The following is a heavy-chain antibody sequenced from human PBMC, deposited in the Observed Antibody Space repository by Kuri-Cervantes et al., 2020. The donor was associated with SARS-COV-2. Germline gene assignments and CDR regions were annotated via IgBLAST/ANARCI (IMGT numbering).Heavy chain of an antibody. Sequence: SVKVSCKASGDSFSSYSFNWVRQAPGQGLEWMGGIIPMFGTADYAQKFQGRVTMTEDTSTDTAYIELSSLRSEDTAVYYCATNALLLWGKGTTVTVSS. CDR3: ATNALLL. D-gene: IGHD3-22*01. CDR2: IIPMFGTA. CDR1: GDSFSSYS. V-gene: IGHV1-69*06. J-gene: IGHJ6*04.